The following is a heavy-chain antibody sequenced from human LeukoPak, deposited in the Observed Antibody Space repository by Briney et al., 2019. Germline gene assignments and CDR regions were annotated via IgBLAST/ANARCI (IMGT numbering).Heavy chain of an antibody. Sequence: GGSLRLSCAASGFTFSSYSMNWVRQASGKGLEWVSFISSSRSYIYYADSVKGRFTISRDNAKNSLYLQMNSLRAEDTAVYYCARALIGYYFDNWGQGTLVTVSS. CDR2: ISSSRSYI. V-gene: IGHV3-21*01. CDR1: GFTFSSYS. D-gene: IGHD2-8*01. J-gene: IGHJ4*02. CDR3: ARALIGYYFDN.